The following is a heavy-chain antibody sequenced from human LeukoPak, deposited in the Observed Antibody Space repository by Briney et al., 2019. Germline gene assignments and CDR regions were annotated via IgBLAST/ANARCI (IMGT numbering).Heavy chain of an antibody. CDR3: ARIRVEMATMVAFDI. V-gene: IGHV3-66*01. D-gene: IGHD5-24*01. CDR1: GFTVSRNY. J-gene: IGHJ3*02. CDR2: IYSGGTT. Sequence: PGGSLRLSCAASGFTVSRNYMSWVRQAPGKGLEWVSVIYSGGTTYYADSVKGRFTISRDNSRNTLYLQMNSLRAEDTAVYYCARIRVEMATMVAFDIWGRGTMVTVSS.